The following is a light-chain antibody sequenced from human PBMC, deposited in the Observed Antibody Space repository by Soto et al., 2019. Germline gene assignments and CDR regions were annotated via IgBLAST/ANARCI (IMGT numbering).Light chain of an antibody. J-gene: IGKJ4*01. CDR3: QQYADWPLT. Sequence: IVMTQSPATVSVSPGESASLSCRASRTIGTNLGWYQQKPGQAPRLLISKTSTRATGVPARFSGSGSGTEFTLTITSLQSEDIAVYYCQQYADWPLTFGGGTKVDIK. V-gene: IGKV3-15*01. CDR1: RTIGTN. CDR2: KTS.